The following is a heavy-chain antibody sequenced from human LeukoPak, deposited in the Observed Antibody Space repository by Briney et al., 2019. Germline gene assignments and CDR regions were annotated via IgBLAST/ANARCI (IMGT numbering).Heavy chain of an antibody. CDR3: ARDQGYSSGWFEDYYYFYMDV. V-gene: IGHV6-1*01. D-gene: IGHD6-19*01. CDR2: TYYRSKWYN. J-gene: IGHJ6*03. CDR1: GDSVSSNSAA. Sequence: SQTLSLTCAISGDSVSSNSAAWNWIRQSPSRGLEWLGRTYYRSKWYNDYAVSVKSRITINPDTSKNQFSLQLNSVTPEDTAVCYCARDQGYSSGWFEDYYYFYMDVWGKGTTVTVSS.